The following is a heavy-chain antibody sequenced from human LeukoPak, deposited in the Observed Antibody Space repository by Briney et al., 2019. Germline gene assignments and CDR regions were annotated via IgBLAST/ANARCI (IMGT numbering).Heavy chain of an antibody. CDR1: GYRFTSYW. J-gene: IGHJ5*01. CDR3: ARHRSMVRGVIQGWFDP. Sequence: GAPLKISCKGSGYRFTSYWIGWVRQMPGKGLEWMGIIYPGDSDTRYSPSFQGQVTISADKSISTAYLQWSSLKASDTAMYYCARHRSMVRGVIQGWFDPWGQGTLVTVSS. V-gene: IGHV5-51*01. D-gene: IGHD3-10*01. CDR2: IYPGDSDT.